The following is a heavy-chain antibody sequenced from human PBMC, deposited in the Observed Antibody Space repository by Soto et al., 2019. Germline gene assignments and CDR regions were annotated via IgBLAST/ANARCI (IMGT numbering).Heavy chain of an antibody. J-gene: IGHJ3*02. Sequence: PGGSLRVSCAASGFTFSIHSMTWVRQAPGKGLEWVAHITASGGSTYYADSVRGRFTISRDTSRNTLYLQMNSLRAEDTALYYCAKCMQAYWNYDAHHIWGQGTMVTVS. CDR1: GFTFSIHS. D-gene: IGHD1-7*01. V-gene: IGHV3-23*01. CDR3: AKCMQAYWNYDAHHI. CDR2: ITASGGST.